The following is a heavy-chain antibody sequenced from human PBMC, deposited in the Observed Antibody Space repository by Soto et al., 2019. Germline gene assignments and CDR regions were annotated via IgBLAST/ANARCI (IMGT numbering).Heavy chain of an antibody. CDR1: GYTFTGQY. V-gene: IGHV1-2*02. D-gene: IGHD6-6*01. J-gene: IGHJ6*02. CDR3: ARESSEITLYGMDV. CDR2: INPNSGDT. Sequence: ASVKVSCKASGYTFTGQYMHWVRQAPGQGLEWMGWINPNSGDTNYAQKFQGRVTMTRDTSIGTAYMELSSLRSNDTAIYYCARESSEITLYGMDVWGQGTTVTVSS.